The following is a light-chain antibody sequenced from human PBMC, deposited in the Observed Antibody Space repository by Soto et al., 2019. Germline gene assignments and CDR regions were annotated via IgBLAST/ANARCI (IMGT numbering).Light chain of an antibody. CDR2: AAS. CDR1: QTITTW. J-gene: IGKJ5*01. V-gene: IGKV1-5*01. CDR3: QQHSNRPPSIT. Sequence: DIQMTQSPSTLSASVGDRVTITCRASQTITTWLTWYQQKPGKAPKLLIYAASTLQSGVPSRFTGSGSGTPFTLTINSLNPEDFATSYCQQHSNRPPSITFGQGTRLEIK.